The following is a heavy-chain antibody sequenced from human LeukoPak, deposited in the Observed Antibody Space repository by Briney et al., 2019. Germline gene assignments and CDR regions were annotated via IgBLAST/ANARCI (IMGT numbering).Heavy chain of an antibody. Sequence: GGSLRLSCAASGFTFSSYAMSWVRQAPGKGLQWVSGTSGSGFNRYYADSVKGRSTISRDNSKNTLYLQMNSLRAEDTAIYYCAKSLAMSASGVEYWGQGTLVAVSS. J-gene: IGHJ4*02. CDR3: AKSLAMSASGVEY. CDR1: GFTFSSYA. V-gene: IGHV3-23*01. CDR2: TSGSGFNR.